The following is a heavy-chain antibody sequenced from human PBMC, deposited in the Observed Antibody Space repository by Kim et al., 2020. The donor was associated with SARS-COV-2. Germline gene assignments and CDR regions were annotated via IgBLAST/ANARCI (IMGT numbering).Heavy chain of an antibody. CDR1: GFTFSTYS. J-gene: IGHJ4*02. D-gene: IGHD3-3*01. V-gene: IGHV3-48*02. Sequence: GGSLRLSCVASGFTFSTYSMSWVRQAPGKGLEWVSYISTGSTTINYADSVRGRFTISRDNAKNSLYLQMNSLRDEDTAVYYCARGTLRGVGIAPGLGYWGPGTLVTVSS. CDR2: ISTGSTTI. CDR3: ARGTLRGVGIAPGLGY.